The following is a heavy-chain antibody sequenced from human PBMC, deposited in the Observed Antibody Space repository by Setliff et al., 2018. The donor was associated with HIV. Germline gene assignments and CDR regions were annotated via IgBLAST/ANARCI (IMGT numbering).Heavy chain of an antibody. CDR3: ALPYCGGGNCWSSASLPPAGWFDP. V-gene: IGHV1-69*05. D-gene: IGHD2-15*01. J-gene: IGHJ5*02. CDR1: GGTFSSYV. Sequence: SVKVSCKASGGTFSSYVISWVRQAPGQGPEWMGGIIPMYGVANYAQKFQGRVTITTDESTSTAYMELSSLRAEDTAVYYCALPYCGGGNCWSSASLPPAGWFDPWGQGTLVTVSS. CDR2: IIPMYGVA.